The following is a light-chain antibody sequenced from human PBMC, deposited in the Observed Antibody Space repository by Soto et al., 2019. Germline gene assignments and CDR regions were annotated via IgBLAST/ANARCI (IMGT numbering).Light chain of an antibody. V-gene: IGKV3-15*01. CDR2: GAF. CDR3: QQYKNWPLT. CDR1: PSVSSN. Sequence: EIVMTQSPAPLSVSPGERATLSCRASPSVSSNLAWYQQKPGQAPRLLIYGAFTRATGIPARFSGSGSGTEFTLTISSLQSEDFAVYYCQQYKNWPLTFGPGTKVDIK. J-gene: IGKJ3*01.